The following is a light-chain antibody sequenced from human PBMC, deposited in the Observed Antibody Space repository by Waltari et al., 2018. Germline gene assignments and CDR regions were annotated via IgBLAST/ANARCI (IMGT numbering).Light chain of an antibody. CDR1: QDISNY. CDR2: DAS. CDR3: QQYDNLSLT. V-gene: IGKV1-33*01. J-gene: IGKJ4*01. Sequence: DIQMTHSPSSLSASVGDRVTITCQASQDISNYLNWYQQKPGKAPKLLIYDASHLQTGVPSRFSGSGSGTDFSFTISSLQPEDIATYYCQQYDNLSLTFGGGTKVEI.